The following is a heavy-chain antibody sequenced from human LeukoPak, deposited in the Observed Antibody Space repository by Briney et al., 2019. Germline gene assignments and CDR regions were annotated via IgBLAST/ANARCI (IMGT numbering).Heavy chain of an antibody. CDR2: IWYDGSNK. CDR3: ARDLDFEGYGDYDLFDY. CDR1: GFTFSSYG. V-gene: IGHV3-33*01. Sequence: GGSLRLSCAASGFTFSSYGMHWVRRAPGKGLEWVAVIWYDGSNKYYADSVKGRFTISRDNSKNTLYLQMNSLRAEDTAVYYCARDLDFEGYGDYDLFDYWGQGTLVTVSS. D-gene: IGHD4-17*01. J-gene: IGHJ4*02.